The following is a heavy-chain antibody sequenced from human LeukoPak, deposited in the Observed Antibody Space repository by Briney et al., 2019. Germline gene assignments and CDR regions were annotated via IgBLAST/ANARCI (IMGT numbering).Heavy chain of an antibody. V-gene: IGHV4-59*11. CDR1: GGSISSHY. CDR3: ARETTVVTPGRSDVFDI. D-gene: IGHD4-23*01. J-gene: IGHJ3*02. CDR2: NYYSGST. Sequence: SETLSLTCTVSGGSISSHYWNWIRQPPGKGLEWIGYNYYSGSTNYNPSLKSRVTISVDTSKNQFSLKLSSVTAADTAVYYCARETTVVTPGRSDVFDIWGQGTMVTVSS.